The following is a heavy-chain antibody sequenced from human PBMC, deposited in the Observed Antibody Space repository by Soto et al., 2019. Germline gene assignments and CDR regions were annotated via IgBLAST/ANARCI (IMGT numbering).Heavy chain of an antibody. V-gene: IGHV1-69*02. Sequence: QVQLVQSGAEVKKPGSPVRVSCTASGDTFNFYTISWVRQVPGQGPEWMGRIIPMLGMSNYAQKFLGRVTIMADKTTCTVYMNVSALASGDTAVYYCSTINGSVSTPVNYWGEGSLVSVSS. J-gene: IGHJ4*02. CDR2: IIPMLGMS. CDR3: STINGSVSTPVNY. D-gene: IGHD3-10*01. CDR1: GDTFNFYT.